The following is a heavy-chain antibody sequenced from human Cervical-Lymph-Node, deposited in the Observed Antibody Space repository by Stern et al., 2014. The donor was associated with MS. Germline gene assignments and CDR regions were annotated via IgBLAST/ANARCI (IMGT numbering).Heavy chain of an antibody. CDR3: ARGWGS. V-gene: IGHV3-7*01. CDR1: GFTFSSSW. D-gene: IGHD3-16*01. Sequence: EVQLVASGGGLVQPGGSLSLSCAASGFTFSSSWMSWVRQAPGKGLEWLANINQDGSEKYCVDSVKGRFTISRDNAKNSLYLQMNSLRAEDTAVYYCARGWGSWGQGTLVTVSS. CDR2: INQDGSEK. J-gene: IGHJ4*02.